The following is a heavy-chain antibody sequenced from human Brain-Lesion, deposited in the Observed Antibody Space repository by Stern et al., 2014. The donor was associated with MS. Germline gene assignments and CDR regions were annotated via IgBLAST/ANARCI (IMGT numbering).Heavy chain of an antibody. J-gene: IGHJ3*02. V-gene: IGHV4-4*02. CDR1: GGSISSSNW. CDR3: ARELPDLNAFDI. Sequence: VQLQESVPGLVKPSGTLSLTCAVSGGSISSSNWWSWVRQSPGMGLEWIGEIYQSGGTKYSPSFESRVIISVDKSKTQFSLKLSYVTAADTAVYYCARELPDLNAFDIWGQGTMVTVSS. CDR2: IYQSGGT. D-gene: IGHD1-14*01.